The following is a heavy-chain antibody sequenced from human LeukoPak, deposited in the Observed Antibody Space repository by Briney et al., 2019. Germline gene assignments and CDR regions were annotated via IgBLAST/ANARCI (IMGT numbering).Heavy chain of an antibody. CDR3: ARLLMIRGLVGDF. J-gene: IGHJ4*02. Sequence: PGGSLRLSCVASGFTFSDDWMHWVRQVPGEGLEWVSRTNTDGSNTKYAGSVKGRFTVSRDNARNTLYLQMNSLRAEDTAVYYCARLLMIRGLVGDFWGQGTLVTVSS. CDR2: TNTDGSNT. D-gene: IGHD3-10*01. V-gene: IGHV3-74*03. CDR1: GFTFSDDW.